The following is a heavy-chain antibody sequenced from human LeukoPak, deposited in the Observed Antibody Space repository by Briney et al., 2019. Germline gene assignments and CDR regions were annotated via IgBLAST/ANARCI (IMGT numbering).Heavy chain of an antibody. Sequence: GGSLRLSCAASGFTFSSYATHWVRQAPGKGLEYVSAISSNGGSTYYADSVKGRFTISRDNSKNTLYLQMSSLRAEDTAVYYCVKAGGRSYYYDSSGYPPDYWGQGTLVTVSS. D-gene: IGHD3-22*01. J-gene: IGHJ4*02. V-gene: IGHV3-64D*06. CDR1: GFTFSSYA. CDR2: ISSNGGST. CDR3: VKAGGRSYYYDSSGYPPDY.